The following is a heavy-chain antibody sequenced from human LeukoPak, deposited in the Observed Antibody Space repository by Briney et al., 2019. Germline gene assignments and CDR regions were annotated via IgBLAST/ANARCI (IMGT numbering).Heavy chain of an antibody. CDR2: ISSSSSYI. D-gene: IGHD3-22*01. J-gene: IGHJ4*02. CDR3: ARDKKNYYDSRHYFDY. CDR1: GFTFSSYS. Sequence: GGSLRLSCAASGFTFSSYSMNWVRQAPGKGLEWVSSISSSSSYIYYADSVKGRFTISRDNAKNSLYLQMNSLRAEDTAVYYCARDKKNYYDSRHYFDYWGQGTLVTVSS. V-gene: IGHV3-21*01.